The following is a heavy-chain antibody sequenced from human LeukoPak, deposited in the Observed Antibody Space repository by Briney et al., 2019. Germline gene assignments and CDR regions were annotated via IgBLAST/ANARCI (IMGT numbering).Heavy chain of an antibody. CDR2: IYSGGST. D-gene: IGHD2-15*01. CDR1: GFTVSSIY. V-gene: IGHV3-66*01. Sequence: PGGSLRLSCAASGFTVSSIYMSWVRQAPGKGLEWVSVIYSGGSTYYADSVKGRFTISRDNSKNTLYLQMNSLRAEDTAVYYCARDRRASGLDYWGQGTLVTVSS. CDR3: ARDRRASGLDY. J-gene: IGHJ4*02.